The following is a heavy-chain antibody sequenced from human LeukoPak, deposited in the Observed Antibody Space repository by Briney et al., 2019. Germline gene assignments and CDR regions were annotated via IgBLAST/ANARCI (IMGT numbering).Heavy chain of an antibody. CDR3: TRAGGDDKFDS. CDR1: GFPFETYS. J-gene: IGHJ4*02. V-gene: IGHV3-30*04. Sequence: RSLRLSCAXSGFPFETYSVHWVRQTPGKGLEWVAVISYDGRNIFYADSVKGRFTISRDNSKSTLFLQMNSLRFDDTAMYYCTRAGGDDKFDSWGQGTLVIVSS. D-gene: IGHD2-21*02. CDR2: ISYDGRNI.